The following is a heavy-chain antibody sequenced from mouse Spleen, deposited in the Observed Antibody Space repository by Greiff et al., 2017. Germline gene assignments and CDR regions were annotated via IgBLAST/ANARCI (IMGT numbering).Heavy chain of an antibody. Sequence: VQLQQSGPELVKPGASVKMSCKASGYTFTDYNMHWVKQSHGKSLEWIGYINPNNGGTSYNQKFKGKATLTVNKSSSTAYMELRSLTSEDSAVYYCASRRNYDYDGGFAYWGQGTLVTVSA. J-gene: IGHJ3*01. V-gene: IGHV1-22*01. CDR2: INPNNGGT. CDR1: GYTFTDYN. CDR3: ASRRNYDYDGGFAY. D-gene: IGHD2-4*01.